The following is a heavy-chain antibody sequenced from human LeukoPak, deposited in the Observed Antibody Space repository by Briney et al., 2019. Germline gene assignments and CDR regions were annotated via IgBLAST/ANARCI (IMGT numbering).Heavy chain of an antibody. CDR2: ISSSSSTI. J-gene: IGHJ4*02. V-gene: IGHV3-48*01. CDR1: GFTFSSYS. CDR3: ARGSTYYDSSGQVPFDY. Sequence: GGSPRLSCAASGFTFSSYSMNWVRQAPGKGLEWVSSISSSSSTIYYADSVKGRFTISRDNAKNSLYLQMNSLRAEDTAVYYCARGSTYYDSSGQVPFDYWGQGTLVTVSS. D-gene: IGHD3-22*01.